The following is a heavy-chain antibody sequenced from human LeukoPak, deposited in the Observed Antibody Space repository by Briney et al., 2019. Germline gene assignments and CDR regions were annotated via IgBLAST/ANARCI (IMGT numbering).Heavy chain of an antibody. Sequence: GGSLRLSCAASGFTFSSYAMHWVRQAPGKGLEWVAVISNDGINKYYADSAKGRFTMSRDNSKNTLYLQMDSLRVEDTAMFYCAREFSYGPKIFDYWGQGTLVTVSS. D-gene: IGHD5-18*01. V-gene: IGHV3-30-3*01. CDR3: AREFSYGPKIFDY. CDR1: GFTFSSYA. J-gene: IGHJ4*02. CDR2: ISNDGINK.